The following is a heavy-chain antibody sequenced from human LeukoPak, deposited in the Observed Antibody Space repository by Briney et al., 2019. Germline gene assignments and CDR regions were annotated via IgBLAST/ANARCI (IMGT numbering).Heavy chain of an antibody. CDR3: ARARGVNNWFDP. CDR2: ISAYNGNT. V-gene: IGHV1-18*01. J-gene: IGHJ5*02. Sequence: ASVKVSCKASGGTVSRYPISWVRQAPGQGLEWMGWISAYNGNTNYAQKLQGRVTMTTDTSTSTAYMELRSLRSDDTAVYYCARARGVNNWFDPWGQGTLVTVSS. CDR1: GGTVSRYP. D-gene: IGHD3-10*01.